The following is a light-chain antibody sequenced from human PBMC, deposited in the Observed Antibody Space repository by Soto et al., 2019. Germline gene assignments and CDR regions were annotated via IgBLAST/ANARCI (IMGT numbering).Light chain of an antibody. CDR2: GAY. CDR1: QSVSSN. V-gene: IGKV3-15*01. Sequence: EIVMTQSPATLSVSPGESATLSCRASQSVSSNLAWYQHKPGQAPRLLIYGAYTRATGIPARFSGSGSGTEFTLTISSLQSEDFAVYYCQQYNNWPPWTCGQGTKVDIK. CDR3: QQYNNWPPWT. J-gene: IGKJ1*01.